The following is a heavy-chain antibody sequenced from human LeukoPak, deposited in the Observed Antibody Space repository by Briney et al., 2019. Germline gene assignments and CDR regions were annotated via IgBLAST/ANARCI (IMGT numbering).Heavy chain of an antibody. J-gene: IGHJ4*02. CDR3: ARAFPVTTSNPGDY. D-gene: IGHD4-17*01. Sequence: ASVKVSCKASGYTFTSYDINWVRQATGQGLEWMGWMNPNSGNTGYAQKFQGRVTMTRNTSISTAYMELSSLRSEDTAVYYCARAFPVTTSNPGDYWGQGTLVTVSS. CDR1: GYTFTSYD. CDR2: MNPNSGNT. V-gene: IGHV1-8*01.